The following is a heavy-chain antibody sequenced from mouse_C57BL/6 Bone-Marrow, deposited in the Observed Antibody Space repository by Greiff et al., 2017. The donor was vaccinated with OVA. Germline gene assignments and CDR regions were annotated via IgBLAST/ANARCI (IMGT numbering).Heavy chain of an antibody. CDR2: IYPGDGDI. CDR1: GYAFSNYW. V-gene: IGHV1-80*01. CDR3: ARGAF. Sequence: QVQLQEPGAELVKPGASVKISCKASGYAFSNYWMNWVKQRPGKGLEWIGQIYPGDGDINYSGKFKGQAPLTADKSSSTSYMQLSSLTSEDSAVYFYARGAFWGQGTTLTVSS. J-gene: IGHJ2*01.